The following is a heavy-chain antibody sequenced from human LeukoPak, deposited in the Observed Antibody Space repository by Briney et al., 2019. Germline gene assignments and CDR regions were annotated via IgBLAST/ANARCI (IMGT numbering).Heavy chain of an antibody. V-gene: IGHV4-34*01. CDR2: INHSGST. Sequence: SETLSLTCAVYGGSFGGYYWSWIRQPPGKGLEWIGEINHSGSTNYNPSLKSRVTISVDTSKNQFSLKLSSVTAADTAVYYCARGKIVRGGWFDPWGQGTLVTVSS. CDR3: ARGKIVRGGWFDP. CDR1: GGSFGGYY. J-gene: IGHJ5*02. D-gene: IGHD2/OR15-2a*01.